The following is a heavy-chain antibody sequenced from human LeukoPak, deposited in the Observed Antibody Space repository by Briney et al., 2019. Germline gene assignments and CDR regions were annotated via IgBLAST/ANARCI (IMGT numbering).Heavy chain of an antibody. J-gene: IGHJ4*02. D-gene: IGHD3-10*01. CDR1: GGSISSYY. Sequence: PSETLSLTCTVSGGSISSYYWSWIRQPPGKGLEWIGYIYYSGSTNYNPSLKSRVTISVDTSKNQFSLKLSSVTAADTAVYYCARDPTLPHLRFGGDYYFDYWGQGTLVTVSS. V-gene: IGHV4-59*01. CDR3: ARDPTLPHLRFGGDYYFDY. CDR2: IYYSGST.